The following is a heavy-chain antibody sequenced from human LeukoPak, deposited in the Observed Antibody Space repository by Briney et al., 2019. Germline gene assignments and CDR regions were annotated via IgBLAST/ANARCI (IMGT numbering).Heavy chain of an antibody. CDR2: IYTSGST. CDR1: GGSISSYY. J-gene: IGHJ3*02. V-gene: IGHV4-4*07. CDR3: ARGYYDFWSGYYTGAFDI. D-gene: IGHD3-3*01. Sequence: ALETLSLTCTVSGGSISSYYWSWIRQPAGKGLEWIGRIYTSGSTNYNPSLKSRVTISVDTSKNQFSLKLSSVTAADTAVYYCARGYYDFWSGYYTGAFDIWGQGTMVTVSS.